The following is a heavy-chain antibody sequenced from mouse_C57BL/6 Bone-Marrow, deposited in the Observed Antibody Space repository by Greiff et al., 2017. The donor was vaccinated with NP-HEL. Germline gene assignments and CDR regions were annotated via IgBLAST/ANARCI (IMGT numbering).Heavy chain of an antibody. CDR2: IYPGGGYT. CDR3: ARRRGSSGLGD. CDR1: GYTFTNYW. Sequence: VQLVESGAELVRPGTSVKMSCKASGYTFTNYWIGWAKQRPGHGLEWIGDIYPGGGYTNYNEKFKGKATLTADKSSSTAYMQFSSLTSEDSAIYYCARRRGSSGLGDWGQGTLVTVSA. D-gene: IGHD3-2*02. V-gene: IGHV1-63*01. J-gene: IGHJ3*01.